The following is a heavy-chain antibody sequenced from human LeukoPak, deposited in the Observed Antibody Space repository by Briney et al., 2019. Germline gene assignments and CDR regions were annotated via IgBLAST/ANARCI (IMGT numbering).Heavy chain of an antibody. Sequence: GASVKVSCKASGGTFSSYAISWVRQAPGQGLEWMGGIIPIFGTANYAQKFQGRVTITADESTSTAYMELSSLRSEDTAVYYCARDRGRRLQFGSLDYWGQGTLVTVSS. D-gene: IGHD5-24*01. CDR2: IIPIFGTA. CDR1: GGTFSSYA. J-gene: IGHJ4*02. V-gene: IGHV1-69*13. CDR3: ARDRGRRLQFGSLDY.